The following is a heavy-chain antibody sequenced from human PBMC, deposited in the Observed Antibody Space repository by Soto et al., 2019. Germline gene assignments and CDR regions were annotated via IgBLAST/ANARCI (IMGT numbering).Heavy chain of an antibody. V-gene: IGHV3-64D*06. D-gene: IGHD3-22*01. CDR1: GFTFSIYA. J-gene: IGHJ3*02. CDR3: VKGVKGSTLIPYYYDSSGYYYDAFNI. CDR2: TSSNGGST. Sequence: GGSLRLSCSTSGFTFSIYAMHWVLQAPWKGLEYVSVTSSNGGSTYHADSVKGRFTISRDNSKNTLYLQMSSLRAEDTAVYYCVKGVKGSTLIPYYYDSSGYYYDAFNIWGQGTKVTVSS.